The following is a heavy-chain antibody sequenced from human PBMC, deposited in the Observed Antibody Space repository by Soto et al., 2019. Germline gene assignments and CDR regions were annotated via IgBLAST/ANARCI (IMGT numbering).Heavy chain of an antibody. CDR3: ARDRAGRRLGPRHCSSTSCLWYYYGMDV. CDR1: GGTFSSYA. J-gene: IGHJ6*02. Sequence: GASVKVSCKASGGTFSSYAISWVRQAPGQGLEWMGGIIPIFGTANYAQKFQGRVTITADESTSTAYMELSSLRSEDTAVYYCARDRAGRRLGPRHCSSTSCLWYYYGMDVWGQGTTVTVSS. V-gene: IGHV1-69*13. CDR2: IIPIFGTA. D-gene: IGHD2-2*01.